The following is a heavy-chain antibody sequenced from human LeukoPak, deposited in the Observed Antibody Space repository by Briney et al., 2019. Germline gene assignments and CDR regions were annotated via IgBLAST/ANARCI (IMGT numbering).Heavy chain of an antibody. CDR1: GFTFSDYW. J-gene: IGHJ4*02. Sequence: PGGSLRLSCAASGFTFSDYWMSWVRQPPGKGLEWVAYMNQAGNDKKYLDSVKGRFTISRDNAKNSLYLQMNSLRAEDTAVYYCARGTYYYEFWGQGTLVTVSS. D-gene: IGHD3-16*01. CDR2: MNQAGNDK. V-gene: IGHV3-7*04. CDR3: ARGTYYYEF.